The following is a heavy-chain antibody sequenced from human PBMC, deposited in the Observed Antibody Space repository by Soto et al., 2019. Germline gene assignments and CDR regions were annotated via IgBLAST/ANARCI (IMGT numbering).Heavy chain of an antibody. V-gene: IGHV4-61*08. CDR1: GGSVSSGDYF. Sequence: PSETLSLTCTVSGGSVSSGDYFWSWLRQSPGKRLEWIAYIYYSGSTNYNPSLKSRATISVDTSKSQVSLTLTSMTAADAAVYYCARDAGNRAGGMDVWGQGTTVTVSS. D-gene: IGHD6-25*01. J-gene: IGHJ6*02. CDR3: ARDAGNRAGGMDV. CDR2: IYYSGST.